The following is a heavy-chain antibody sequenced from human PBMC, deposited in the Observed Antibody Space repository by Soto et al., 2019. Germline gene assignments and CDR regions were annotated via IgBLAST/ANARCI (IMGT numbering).Heavy chain of an antibody. D-gene: IGHD3-3*01. V-gene: IGHV4-59*08. Sequence: QVQLQESGPGLVKPSETLSLTCTVSGGSISVYYWSWIRQPPGKGLEWIGYIYYSGSTNYNPSLNSRVTISVDTSKNPFSLKLSSGTAADSAVYYCARGGWRHMDYWGQGTLVTVSS. J-gene: IGHJ4*02. CDR3: ARGGWRHMDY. CDR2: IYYSGST. CDR1: GGSISVYY.